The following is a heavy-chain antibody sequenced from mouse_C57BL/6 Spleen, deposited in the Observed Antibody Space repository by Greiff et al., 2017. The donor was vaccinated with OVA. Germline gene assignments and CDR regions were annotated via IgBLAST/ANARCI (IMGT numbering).Heavy chain of an antibody. CDR3: ARGNYDYDDYAMDY. J-gene: IGHJ4*01. CDR2: INYDGSST. D-gene: IGHD2-4*01. Sequence: EVKLVESEGGLVQPGSSMKLSCTASGFTFSDYYMAWVRQVPEKGLEWVANINYDGSSTYYLDYLKSRFIISRDNAKNILYLQMSSLKSEDTATYYCARGNYDYDDYAMDYWGQGTSVTVSS. V-gene: IGHV5-16*01. CDR1: GFTFSDYY.